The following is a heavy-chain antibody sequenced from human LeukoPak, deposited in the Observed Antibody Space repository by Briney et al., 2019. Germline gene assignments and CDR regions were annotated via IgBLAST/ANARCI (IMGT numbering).Heavy chain of an antibody. CDR1: GGSISSSGYY. CDR2: IYYSGST. Sequence: PSETLSLTCTVSGGSISSSGYYWGWIRQPPGKGLEWIGSIYYSGSTYYNPSLKGRFTVSIDTSSNQFSKDQFSLKLSSVTAADTAVYYCTRHWSTGNSLYRFDFWGQGTLVTVSS. CDR3: TRHWSTGNSLYRFDF. V-gene: IGHV4-39*01. J-gene: IGHJ4*02. D-gene: IGHD3-16*01.